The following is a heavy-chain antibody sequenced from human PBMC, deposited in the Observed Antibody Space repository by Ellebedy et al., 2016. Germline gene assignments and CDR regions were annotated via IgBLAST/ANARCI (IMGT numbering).Heavy chain of an antibody. CDR2: INDSGGST. J-gene: IGHJ4*02. D-gene: IGHD6-19*01. Sequence: GESLKISCAASGFSFSTYAMSWVRQAPGKGLEWVSAINDSGGSTYYADFVKGRFTISRDNSKNTLYLQMDSLRAEDTAVYYCAKDYQQWLARGLFDYWGLGTLVTVSS. V-gene: IGHV3-23*01. CDR3: AKDYQQWLARGLFDY. CDR1: GFSFSTYA.